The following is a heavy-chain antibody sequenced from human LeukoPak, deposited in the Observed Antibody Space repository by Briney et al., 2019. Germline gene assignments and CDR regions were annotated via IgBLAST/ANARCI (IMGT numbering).Heavy chain of an antibody. CDR2: IYSGGST. V-gene: IGHV3-53*01. CDR1: GLTVSSNY. J-gene: IGHJ4*02. CDR3: ARDLERGYFDY. D-gene: IGHD3-10*01. Sequence: GGSLRLSCAASGLTVSSNYMSWVRQAPGKGPEWVSVIYSGGSTYYADSVKGRFTISRDNSKNTLYLQMNSLRAEDTAVYYCARDLERGYFDYWGQGTLVTVSS.